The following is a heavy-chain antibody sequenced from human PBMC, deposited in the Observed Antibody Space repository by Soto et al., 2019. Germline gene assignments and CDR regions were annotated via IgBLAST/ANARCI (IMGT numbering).Heavy chain of an antibody. CDR3: ARDLLDIVVVVAATNYYYGLDV. Sequence: SVKVSCKASGGTFSSYAISWVRQAPGQGLEWMGGIIPIFGTANYAQKFQGRVTITADEYTSTAYMELSSLRSEDTAVYYCARDLLDIVVVVAATNYYYGLDVWGQGTTVTFSS. CDR1: GGTFSSYA. CDR2: IIPIFGTA. D-gene: IGHD2-15*01. J-gene: IGHJ6*02. V-gene: IGHV1-69*13.